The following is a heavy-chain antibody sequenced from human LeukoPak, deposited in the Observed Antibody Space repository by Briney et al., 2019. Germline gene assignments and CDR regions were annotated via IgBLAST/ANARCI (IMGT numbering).Heavy chain of an antibody. CDR3: ARGYCSSTGCYQNDY. J-gene: IGHJ4*02. Sequence: PSQTLSLTCTVSGGSISSGSYYWSWIRQPAGKGLEWIGRIYTSGSTNYNPSLKSRVTISVDTSKNQFSLKLSSVTAADTAVYYCARGYCSSTGCYQNDYWGQGTLVTVSS. V-gene: IGHV4-61*02. CDR1: GGSISSGSYY. CDR2: IYTSGST. D-gene: IGHD2-2*01.